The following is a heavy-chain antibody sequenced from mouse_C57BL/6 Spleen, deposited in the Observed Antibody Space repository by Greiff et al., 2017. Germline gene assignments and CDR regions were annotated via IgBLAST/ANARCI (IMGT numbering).Heavy chain of an antibody. V-gene: IGHV1-4*01. J-gene: IGHJ1*03. CDR1: GYTFTSYT. Sequence: QVQLKQSGAELARPGASVKMSCKASGYTFTSYTMHWVKQRPGQGLEWIGYINPSSGYTKYNQKFKDKATLTADKSSSTAYMQRSSLTSEDSAVYYCARVNYGSNFDVWGTGTTGTVSS. D-gene: IGHD1-1*01. CDR2: INPSSGYT. CDR3: ARVNYGSNFDV.